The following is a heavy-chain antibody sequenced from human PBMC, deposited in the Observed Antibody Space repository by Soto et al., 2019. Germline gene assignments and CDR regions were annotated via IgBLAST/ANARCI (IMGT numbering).Heavy chain of an antibody. V-gene: IGHV3-7*01. CDR2: IKEDGSEK. J-gene: IGHJ4*02. CDR3: ARAEAYGTVDY. Sequence: EVQLVESGGGLVQPGGSLRLSCAASGFTFSRYWMSWVRQAPEKGLEWVANIKEDGSEKYHVDSVKGRFTVSRDNAKNSLYLQMNSLRAEDTAVYYCARAEAYGTVDYWGQGTLLTISS. CDR1: GFTFSRYW. D-gene: IGHD2-8*02.